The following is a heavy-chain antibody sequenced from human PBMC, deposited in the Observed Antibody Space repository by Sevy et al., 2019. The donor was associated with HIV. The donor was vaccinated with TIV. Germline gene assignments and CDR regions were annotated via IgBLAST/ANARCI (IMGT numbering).Heavy chain of an antibody. Sequence: GGSLRLSCAASGFTFSSYSMNWVRQAPGKGLEWVSYISSSSSTIYYADSVKGRFTISRDNAKNSLYLQMNSLRDEGTAVYYCARDRVCSGGSGYSDFYYYGMDVWGQGTTVTVSS. J-gene: IGHJ6*02. D-gene: IGHD2-15*01. CDR2: ISSSSSTI. V-gene: IGHV3-48*02. CDR1: GFTFSSYS. CDR3: ARDRVCSGGSGYSDFYYYGMDV.